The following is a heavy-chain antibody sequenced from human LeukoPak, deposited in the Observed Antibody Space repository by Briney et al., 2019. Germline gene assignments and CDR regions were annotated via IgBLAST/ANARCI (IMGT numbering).Heavy chain of an antibody. J-gene: IGHJ4*02. Sequence: PGGSLRLSCAASGFTFSSYAMSWVRQAPGKGLEWVSAISGSGGSTYYADSVKGRFTISRDNSKNTLYLQMNSLRAEDTAVYCCAKTPSIVVVVAATHCLDYWGQGTLVTVSS. D-gene: IGHD2-15*01. CDR1: GFTFSSYA. V-gene: IGHV3-23*01. CDR2: ISGSGGST. CDR3: AKTPSIVVVVAATHCLDY.